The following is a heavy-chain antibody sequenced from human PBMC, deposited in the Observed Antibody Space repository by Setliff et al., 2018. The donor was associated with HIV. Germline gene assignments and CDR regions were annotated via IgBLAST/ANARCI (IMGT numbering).Heavy chain of an antibody. CDR1: GGSITGYY. J-gene: IGHJ4*02. CDR2: IYYNGGT. CDR3: ARNDDYGGKSHDC. V-gene: IGHV4-59*08. Sequence: PSETLSLTCTVSGGSITGYYWSWIRQPPGKGMEWIGYIYYNGGTNYNPSLKSRVTISVDTSKSQFSLKLTSVTAADTAVYYCARNDDYGGKSHDCWGQGTLVTVSS. D-gene: IGHD4-17*01.